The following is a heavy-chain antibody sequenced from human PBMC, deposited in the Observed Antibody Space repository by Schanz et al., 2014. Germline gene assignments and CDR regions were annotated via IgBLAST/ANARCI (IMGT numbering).Heavy chain of an antibody. J-gene: IGHJ4*02. CDR2: ISGSGGNT. CDR1: GFTFSSYA. V-gene: IGHV3-23*01. Sequence: DVHLLESGGGLVQPGGSLRLSCAASGFTFSSYAMSWVRQAPGKGLEWVSAISGSGGNTDYADAVRGRFTISRDNSKTTVYLQMNSLRAEDTAVYYCAKDAENTAMNTDYFDYWGQGTLVAVSS. D-gene: IGHD5-18*01. CDR3: AKDAENTAMNTDYFDY.